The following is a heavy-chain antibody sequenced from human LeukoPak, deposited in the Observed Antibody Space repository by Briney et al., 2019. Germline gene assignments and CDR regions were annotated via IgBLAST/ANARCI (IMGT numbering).Heavy chain of an antibody. CDR2: MSAYNGKT. J-gene: IGHJ3*02. D-gene: IGHD5-18*01. Sequence: GASVKVSCKASGGTFSSYAISWVRQAPGQRLEWMGWMSAYNGKTNYAHSLQGRVTVTADTSTSTAYMELRSLRSEDTAVYYCARGMGYSYGHPQGAFDIWGQGTMVTVSS. CDR1: GGTFSSYA. CDR3: ARGMGYSYGHPQGAFDI. V-gene: IGHV1-18*01.